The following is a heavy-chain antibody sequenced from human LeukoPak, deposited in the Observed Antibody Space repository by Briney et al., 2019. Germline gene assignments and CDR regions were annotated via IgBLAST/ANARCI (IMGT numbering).Heavy chain of an antibody. Sequence: SETLSLTCSVSGGSLSGYYWNWIRQPPGKGLEWIGYIYNSGSTNYNPSLKSRVTISVDTSTNQFSLKLSSVTAADTAVYYCARATSYMNRFDPWGQGTLVTVSS. V-gene: IGHV4-59*01. CDR2: IYNSGST. D-gene: IGHD2/OR15-2a*01. J-gene: IGHJ5*02. CDR3: ARATSYMNRFDP. CDR1: GGSLSGYY.